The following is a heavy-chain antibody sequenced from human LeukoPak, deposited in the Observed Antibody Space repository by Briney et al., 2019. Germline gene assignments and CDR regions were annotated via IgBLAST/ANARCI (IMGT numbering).Heavy chain of an antibody. CDR1: GFPFSDYY. V-gene: IGHV3-11*04. J-gene: IGHJ6*03. Sequence: PGGSLRLSCAASGFPFSDYYMSWIREAPGKGLEWVSHIRSPGTATLYADSVKGRFTISRENAKNSLHLQMNTVRADDTAVYYCATGKVGPYYYYMDVWGKGTTVTVSS. CDR3: ATGKVGPYYYYMDV. CDR2: IRSPGTAT. D-gene: IGHD1-26*01.